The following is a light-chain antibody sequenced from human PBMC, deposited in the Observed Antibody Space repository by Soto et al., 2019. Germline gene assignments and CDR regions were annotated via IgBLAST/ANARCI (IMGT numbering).Light chain of an antibody. CDR1: QSVSTY. CDR2: DAS. CDR3: QRYGSSPLT. Sequence: EIVLTQSPATLSLSPGERATLSCRASQSVSTYLAWFQQKPGQAPRLLIYDASTRATGIPARFSGSGSGTDFTLTISRLEPEDLAVYYCQRYGSSPLTFGGGTKVEIK. V-gene: IGKV3-20*01. J-gene: IGKJ4*01.